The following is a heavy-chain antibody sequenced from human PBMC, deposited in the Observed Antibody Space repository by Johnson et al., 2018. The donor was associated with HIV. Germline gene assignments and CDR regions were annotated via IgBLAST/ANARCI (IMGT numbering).Heavy chain of an antibody. CDR2: IKYDGSGK. J-gene: IGHJ3*02. CDR1: GFIFSGYW. Sequence: VQLVESGGGLVQPGGSLRLSCAASGFIFSGYWMNWVRQAPGKGLELVAGIKYDGSGKFCVDSVKGRFNISRDNAKDSLFLQMNSLSAEDTAVYYCARGGRGVRITMIVVVPNDAFDIWGQGTMVTVSS. V-gene: IGHV3-7*01. CDR3: ARGGRGVRITMIVVVPNDAFDI. D-gene: IGHD3-22*01.